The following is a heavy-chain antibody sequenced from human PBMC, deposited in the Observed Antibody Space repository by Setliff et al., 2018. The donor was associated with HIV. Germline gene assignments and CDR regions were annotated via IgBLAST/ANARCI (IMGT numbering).Heavy chain of an antibody. J-gene: IGHJ6*04. Sequence: SETLSLTCTVSGGSISSYYWSWVRQPPGKGLEWIGDIYHSGSTNYNPSLKSRVTMSLATSKNRFFLKLNSVTAADTAIYYCARDLHQPGYFYYVDVWGKGTAVTVSS. CDR3: ARDLHQPGYFYYVDV. V-gene: IGHV4-59*01. D-gene: IGHD3-16*01. CDR2: IYHSGST. CDR1: GGSISSYY.